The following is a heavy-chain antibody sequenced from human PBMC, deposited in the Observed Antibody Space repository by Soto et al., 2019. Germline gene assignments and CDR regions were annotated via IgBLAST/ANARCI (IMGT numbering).Heavy chain of an antibody. V-gene: IGHV4-31*03. D-gene: IGHD3-10*01. CDR3: ARYGSGSYYPTTFDY. CDR1: GGSISSGGYY. J-gene: IGHJ4*02. CDR2: IYYSGST. Sequence: QVQLQESGPGLVKPSQTLSLTCTVSGGSISSGGYYWSWIRQHPGKGLECIGYIYYSGSTYYNPSLKSRXTXPVDTSENQFSLKLSSVTAADTAVYYCARYGSGSYYPTTFDYWGQGTLVTVSS.